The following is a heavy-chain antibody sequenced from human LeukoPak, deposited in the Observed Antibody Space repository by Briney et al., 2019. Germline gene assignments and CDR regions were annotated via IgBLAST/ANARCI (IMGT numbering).Heavy chain of an antibody. J-gene: IGHJ2*01. V-gene: IGHV4-34*01. CDR2: INHSGST. Sequence: SEALSLTCAVYGGSFSGYYWSWIRQPPGKGLEWIGEINHSGSTNYNPSLKSRVTISVDTSKNQFSLKLSSVTAADTAVYYCARDAAAAGTPGWYFDLWGRGTLVTVSS. D-gene: IGHD6-13*01. CDR3: ARDAAAAGTPGWYFDL. CDR1: GGSFSGYY.